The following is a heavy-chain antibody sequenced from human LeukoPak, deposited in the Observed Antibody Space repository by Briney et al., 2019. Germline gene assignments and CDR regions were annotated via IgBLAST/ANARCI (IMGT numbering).Heavy chain of an antibody. CDR3: ARAVYNYGSGSYYYYYGMDV. CDR1: GGSFSGYY. Sequence: PSETLSLTCAVYGGSFSGYYWSWIRQPPGKGLEWIGEINHSGSTNYNPSLKSRVTISVDTSKNQFSLKLSSVTAADTAVYYCARAVYNYGSGSYYYYYGMDVWGKGTTVTVSS. V-gene: IGHV4-34*01. CDR2: INHSGST. J-gene: IGHJ6*04. D-gene: IGHD3-10*01.